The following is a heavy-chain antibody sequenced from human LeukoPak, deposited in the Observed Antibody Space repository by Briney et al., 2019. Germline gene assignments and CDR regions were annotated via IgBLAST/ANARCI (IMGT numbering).Heavy chain of an antibody. CDR2: INHSGST. Sequence: PSETLSLTCAVYGGSFSGYYWSWIRQPPGKGLEWIGEINHSGSTNYNPSLKSRVTISVDTSKNQFSLKLSSVTAADTAVYYCARVGYDFWSGYYKRPTYRNWFDPWGQGTLVTVSS. CDR3: ARVGYDFWSGYYKRPTYRNWFDP. V-gene: IGHV4-34*01. CDR1: GGSFSGYY. D-gene: IGHD3-3*01. J-gene: IGHJ5*02.